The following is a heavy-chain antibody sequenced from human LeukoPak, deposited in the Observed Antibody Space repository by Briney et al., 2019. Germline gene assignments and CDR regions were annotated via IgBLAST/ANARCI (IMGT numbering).Heavy chain of an antibody. Sequence: GRSLRLSCAVSGFTFSSYGMHWVRQAPGKGLEWVAVIWYDGSNKYYADSVKGRFTISGDNSRNTLYLQMNSLRAENTAVYYCARDALGYSYGGYWGQGTLVTVSS. J-gene: IGHJ4*02. CDR3: ARDALGYSYGGY. CDR2: IWYDGSNK. D-gene: IGHD5-18*01. V-gene: IGHV3-33*01. CDR1: GFTFSSYG.